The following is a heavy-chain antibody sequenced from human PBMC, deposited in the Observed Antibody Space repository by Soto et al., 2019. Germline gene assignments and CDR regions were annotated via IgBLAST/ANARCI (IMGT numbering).Heavy chain of an antibody. V-gene: IGHV3-53*04. J-gene: IGHJ6*02. CDR1: GFTVSSNY. CDR2: IYSGGST. Sequence: EVQLVESGGGLVQPGGSLRLSCAASGFTVSSNYMSWVRQAPGKGLEWVSVIYSGGSTYYADSVKGRFIISRHNSKNTLYLQMNSLRAEDTAVYYCARDRGYSSGWYDERDPEGYYYGMDVWGQGTTVTVSS. CDR3: ARDRGYSSGWYDERDPEGYYYGMDV. D-gene: IGHD6-19*01.